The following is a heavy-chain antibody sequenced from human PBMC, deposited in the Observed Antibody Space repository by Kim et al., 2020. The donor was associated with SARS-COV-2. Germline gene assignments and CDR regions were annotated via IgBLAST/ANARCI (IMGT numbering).Heavy chain of an antibody. Sequence: KKDYAESGKGRLTISRDNSNTMLYLQMDSLRAEDTAIYYCARDPGPYYFDYWGQGTLVTVSS. CDR2: KK. V-gene: IGHV3-33*01. CDR3: ARDPGPYYFDY. J-gene: IGHJ4*02.